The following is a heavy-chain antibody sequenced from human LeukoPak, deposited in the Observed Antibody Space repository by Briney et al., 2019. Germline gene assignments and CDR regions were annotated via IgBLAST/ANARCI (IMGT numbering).Heavy chain of an antibody. CDR2: LSGSSDTI. V-gene: IGHV3-11*04. CDR3: ARDLWFGEQIPLDY. J-gene: IGHJ4*02. CDR1: GFPFRDYY. Sequence: GGPWRLSVAASGFPFRDYYRSGIGQAPGKGRGGVSYLSGSSDTIYYADSVKGRFTISRDNAKNSLYLQMNSLRAEDTAVYYCARDLWFGEQIPLDYWGQGTLVTVSS. D-gene: IGHD3-10*01.